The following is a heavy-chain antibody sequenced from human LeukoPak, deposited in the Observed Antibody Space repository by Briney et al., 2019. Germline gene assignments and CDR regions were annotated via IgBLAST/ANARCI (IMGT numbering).Heavy chain of an antibody. Sequence: PGGSLRLSCAASGFTFSDYYMSWIRQAPGKGLEWVSYISSSSSYTNYADSVKGRFTISRDNAKNSLYLQMNSLRAEDTAVYYCARGSVHGQNWFDPWGQGTLVTVSS. CDR1: GFTFSDYY. D-gene: IGHD1-1*01. CDR2: ISSSSSYT. V-gene: IGHV3-11*05. CDR3: ARGSVHGQNWFDP. J-gene: IGHJ5*02.